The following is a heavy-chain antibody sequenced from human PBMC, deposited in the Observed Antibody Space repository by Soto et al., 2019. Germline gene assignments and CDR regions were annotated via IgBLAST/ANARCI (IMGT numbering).Heavy chain of an antibody. J-gene: IGHJ6*02. CDR1: GFSFSNYG. V-gene: IGHV3-30*18. CDR3: AKPSYSGYAFGHYVMDV. Sequence: PGGSLRLSCAASGFSFSNYGMHWVRQAPGKGLEWVAVISFDGGNKDYAESVKGRFTISRDNSKSTLHLQVNSLRVEDTAVYYCAKPSYSGYAFGHYVMDVWGQGTTVTVSS. CDR2: ISFDGGNK. D-gene: IGHD5-12*01.